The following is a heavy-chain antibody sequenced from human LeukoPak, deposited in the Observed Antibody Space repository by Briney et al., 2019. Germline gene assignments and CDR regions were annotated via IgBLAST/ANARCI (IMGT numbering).Heavy chain of an antibody. D-gene: IGHD6-13*01. V-gene: IGHV3-30*03. Sequence: GGSLRLSCAASGFTFSSYGMHWVRQAPGKGLEWVAVISYDGSNKYYADSVKGRFTISRDNSKNTLYLQMNSLRAEDTAVYYCARDLAAAEDRAPPDYWGQGTLDTVSS. J-gene: IGHJ4*02. CDR1: GFTFSSYG. CDR3: ARDLAAAEDRAPPDY. CDR2: ISYDGSNK.